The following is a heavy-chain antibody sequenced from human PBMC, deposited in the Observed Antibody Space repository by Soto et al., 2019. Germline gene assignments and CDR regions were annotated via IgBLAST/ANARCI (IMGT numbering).Heavy chain of an antibody. V-gene: IGHV3-23*01. J-gene: IGHJ5*02. CDR3: VKDLAASGWFDP. Sequence: EVQLLESGGGLAQPGESLPLSCAASGFMFSGYAMSWVRQAPGKGLEWVSAVSNSGTSTSYADSVKGRFTISRDNSKNTLYLQMSSLGAEDTALYYCVKDLAASGWFDPWGQGTLVIVSS. CDR1: GFMFSGYA. D-gene: IGHD2-15*01. CDR2: VSNSGTST.